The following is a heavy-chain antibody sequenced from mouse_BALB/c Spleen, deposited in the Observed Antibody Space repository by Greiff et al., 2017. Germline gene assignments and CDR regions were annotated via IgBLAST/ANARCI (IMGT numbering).Heavy chain of an antibody. CDR2: IWSGGST. CDR1: GFSLTSYG. CDR3: ARDPYYYGSSPSAMDY. J-gene: IGHJ4*01. Sequence: QVQLQQSGPGLVQPSQSLSITCTVSGFSLTSYGVHWVRQSPGKGLEWLGVIWSGGSTDYNAAFISRLSISKDNSKSQVFFKMNSLQANDTAIYYCARDPYYYGSSPSAMDYWGQGTSVTVSS. V-gene: IGHV2-2*02. D-gene: IGHD1-1*01.